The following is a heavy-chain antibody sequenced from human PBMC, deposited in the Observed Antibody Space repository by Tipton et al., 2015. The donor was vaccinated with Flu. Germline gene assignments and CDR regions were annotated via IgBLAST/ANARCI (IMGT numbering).Heavy chain of an antibody. CDR1: GDSVSYYY. CDR2: SYYSGST. Sequence: LRLSCTVSGDSVSYYYWNWIRQPPGKGLEWIGFSYYSGSTTYNPSLRSRVTISVDTSRNQFSLNLKSVTAADTAVYYCARDRGWPAALDYVSQGILVTVS. D-gene: IGHD3-10*01. CDR3: ARDRGWPAALDY. J-gene: IGHJ4*02. V-gene: IGHV4-59*02.